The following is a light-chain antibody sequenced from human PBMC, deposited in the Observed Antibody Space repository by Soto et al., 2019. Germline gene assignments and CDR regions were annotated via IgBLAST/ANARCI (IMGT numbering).Light chain of an antibody. V-gene: IGLV2-14*01. CDR2: DVN. CDR1: SSDVGGYNY. Sequence: QSALTQPASVSGSPGQSITISCTGTSSDVGGYNYVSWYQQDPGKAPKLMIYDVNNRPSGVSNRFSGSKSGTTASLTISGLQAEDEAYYYCSSYTSSSTLAVFGGGTKLTVL. CDR3: SSYTSSSTLAV. J-gene: IGLJ2*01.